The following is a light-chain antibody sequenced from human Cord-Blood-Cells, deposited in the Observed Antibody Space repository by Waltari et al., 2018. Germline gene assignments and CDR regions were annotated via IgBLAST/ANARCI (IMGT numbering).Light chain of an antibody. V-gene: IGKV1-27*01. CDR1: QGISNY. Sequence: DIQMTQSTSSLSASVGDRATITCRASQGISNYVAWYQQKPGKVPKLLIYAASTLQSGVTSRVSGSGSATNFTLTISSLQPEGVATCYCQKYNSASFGGGTKVEIK. J-gene: IGKJ4*01. CDR3: QKYNSAS. CDR2: AAS.